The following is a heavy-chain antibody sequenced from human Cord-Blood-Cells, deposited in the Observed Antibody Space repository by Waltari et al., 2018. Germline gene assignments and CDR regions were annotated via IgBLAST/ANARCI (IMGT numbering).Heavy chain of an antibody. CDR2: VIPMFGTA. Sequence: QVQLVQSGAEVKKPGSSVKVSCKASGGTFSSYAISWVRQAPGQGLEWMGGVIPMFGTANYAQKFQGRVTITADESTSTAYMELSSLRSEDTAVYYCARGDCTNGVCYDAFDIWGQGTMVTVSS. CDR3: ARGDCTNGVCYDAFDI. D-gene: IGHD2-8*01. V-gene: IGHV1-69*12. CDR1: GGTFSSYA. J-gene: IGHJ3*02.